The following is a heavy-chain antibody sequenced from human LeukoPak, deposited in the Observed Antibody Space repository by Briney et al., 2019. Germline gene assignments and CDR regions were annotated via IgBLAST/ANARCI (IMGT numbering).Heavy chain of an antibody. Sequence: ASVKVSCKASGYTFTSYGISWVRQAPGQGLEWMGWISAYNGNTNYAQKLQGRVTMTTDTSTSTAYMELRSLRFDDTAVYYCARASSHLWFGELLPFDYWGQGTLVTVSS. D-gene: IGHD3-10*01. CDR1: GYTFTSYG. CDR3: ARASSHLWFGELLPFDY. J-gene: IGHJ4*02. V-gene: IGHV1-18*01. CDR2: ISAYNGNT.